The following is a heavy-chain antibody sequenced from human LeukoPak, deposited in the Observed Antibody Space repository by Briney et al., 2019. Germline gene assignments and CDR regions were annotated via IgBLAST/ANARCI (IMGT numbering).Heavy chain of an antibody. CDR2: IYGGGVT. J-gene: IGHJ4*02. CDR3: ARSVGGIWSYFSDY. D-gene: IGHD3-3*02. V-gene: IGHV4-59*01. Sequence: PSETLSLTCTVSGGSIRIFHWNCLRQSPGRGLEWIDYIYGGGVTNYNPSLRFRVTMSIDTSKNKLSLNLKSVTAEDTAVYYCARSVGGIWSYFSDYWGQGTLVTVSS. CDR1: GGSIRIFH.